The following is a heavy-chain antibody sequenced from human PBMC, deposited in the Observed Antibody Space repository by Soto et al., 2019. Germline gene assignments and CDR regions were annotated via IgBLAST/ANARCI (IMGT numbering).Heavy chain of an antibody. V-gene: IGHV1-3*01. CDR1: GYTFTTYT. J-gene: IGHJ6*03. D-gene: IGHD3-3*01. CDR3: ARDGEWSKHPYYFYMDV. CDR2: LDAGNGHT. Sequence: QVQLVQSGAEVRKPGASVKVSCRTSGYTFTTYTIHWVRQAPGQRLEWMGWLDAGNGHTKYSQRFQGGVTLTRDTYAGTAYMELSGLRSEDTALYYWARDGEWSKHPYYFYMDVWGKGTTVTVSS.